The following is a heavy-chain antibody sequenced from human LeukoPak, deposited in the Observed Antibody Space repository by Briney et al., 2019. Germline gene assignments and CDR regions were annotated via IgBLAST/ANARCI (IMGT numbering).Heavy chain of an antibody. V-gene: IGHV3-7*01. D-gene: IGHD2-21*02. Sequence: PGGSLRLSCAASGFTFDTYWMSWVRQAPGKGLEWVANINEDGSEKYFVDFVRGRFSISRANAQNSVSLQMNSLGVEDTAVYFCAREHDGGDRGRAFDIWGQGTVVTVS. CDR1: GFTFDTYW. J-gene: IGHJ3*02. CDR3: AREHDGGDRGRAFDI. CDR2: INEDGSEK.